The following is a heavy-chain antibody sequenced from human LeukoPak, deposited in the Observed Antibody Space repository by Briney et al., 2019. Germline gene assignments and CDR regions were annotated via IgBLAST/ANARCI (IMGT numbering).Heavy chain of an antibody. CDR2: IYYDGGA. D-gene: IGHD6-6*01. CDR1: GGSISSSSYY. Sequence: SETLSLTCTVSGGSISSSSYYWGWIRQPPGKGLEWIGSIYYDGGAYYSPSLKSRVAISVDTSKNQFSLKLSSVTAADTAVYYCARHPVSSKTLDYWGQGALVTVSS. CDR3: ARHPVSSKTLDY. J-gene: IGHJ4*02. V-gene: IGHV4-39*01.